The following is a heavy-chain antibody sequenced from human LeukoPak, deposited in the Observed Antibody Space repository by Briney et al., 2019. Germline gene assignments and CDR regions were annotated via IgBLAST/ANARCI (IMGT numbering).Heavy chain of an antibody. V-gene: IGHV4-4*09. Sequence: PSETLSLTCTVSGGSISSYYWSWIRPPPGKGLEWIGYIYTSGSTKYTPSLNSRVTISLDTSKNQSPLKLSSLAAADTAVYYCARGIWSEMATNYFDYWGQGTLVTVSS. CDR2: IYTSGST. D-gene: IGHD5-24*01. CDR3: ARGIWSEMATNYFDY. CDR1: GGSISSYY. J-gene: IGHJ4*02.